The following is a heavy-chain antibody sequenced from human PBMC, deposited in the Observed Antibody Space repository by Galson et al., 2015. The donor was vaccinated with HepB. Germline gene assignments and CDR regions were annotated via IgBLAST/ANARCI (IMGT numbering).Heavy chain of an antibody. CDR3: ARGHDVLTYYYFQY. CDR1: GFTFSTYG. Sequence: SLRLSCAASGFTFSTYGMHWVRQAPGKGLEWVAVIRYDGSDKYYTDSVKGRFTISRDNSKNTLYLEMNSLRAEDTAVYYCARGHDVLTYYYFQYWGQGTLVTVSS. V-gene: IGHV3-33*01. CDR2: IRYDGSDK. J-gene: IGHJ4*02. D-gene: IGHD3-9*01.